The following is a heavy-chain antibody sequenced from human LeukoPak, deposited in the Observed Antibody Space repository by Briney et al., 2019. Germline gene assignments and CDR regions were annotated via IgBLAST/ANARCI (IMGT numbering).Heavy chain of an antibody. CDR2: IDWDDDK. CDR3: PRISALGDVIWLDP. Sequence: SGPALVKPTQTLTLTCSFSGFSPSTTGVRVSWIRQPPGKALEWLARIDWDDDKFYSASLRTRLTISKDTSKNQAVLTMTNMDPVNTATYYCPRISALGDVIWLDPLGQGILGTVSS. J-gene: IGHJ5*02. V-gene: IGHV2-70*04. CDR1: GFSPSTTGVR.